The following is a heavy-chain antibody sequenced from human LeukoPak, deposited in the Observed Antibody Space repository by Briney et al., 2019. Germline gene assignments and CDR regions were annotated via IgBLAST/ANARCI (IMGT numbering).Heavy chain of an antibody. CDR3: ARGPGSSGGAYVGDY. D-gene: IGHD3-22*01. CDR1: GFTFSNHW. V-gene: IGHV3-74*01. CDR2: SDGGGSST. J-gene: IGHJ4*01. Sequence: RSGGSLGLSCAASGFTFSNHWMHWVRQVPGEGLVWVSRSDGGGSSTSYADAVKGRFSISRDNAKSTLYLQMNSLRADDTAVYYCARGPGSSGGAYVGDYWGHGTLVTVSS.